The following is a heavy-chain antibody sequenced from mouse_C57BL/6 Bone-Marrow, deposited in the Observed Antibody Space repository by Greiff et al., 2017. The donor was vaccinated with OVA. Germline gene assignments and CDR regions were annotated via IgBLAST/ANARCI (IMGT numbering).Heavy chain of an antibody. CDR3: ASYDGYYFDY. V-gene: IGHV1-58*01. CDR2: IYIGNGYT. CDR1: GYTFTSYG. J-gene: IGHJ2*01. D-gene: IGHD2-12*01. Sequence: EVQLQQSGAELVRPGSSVKMSCKTSGYTFTSYGINWVKQRPGQGLEWIGYIYIGNGYTAYNEKFKGKATLTSDTSSSTAYMQLSSLTSEDSAIYFCASYDGYYFDYWGQGTTLTVSS.